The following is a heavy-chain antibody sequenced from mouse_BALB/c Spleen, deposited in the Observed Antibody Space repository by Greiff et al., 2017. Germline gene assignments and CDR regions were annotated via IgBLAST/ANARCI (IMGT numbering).Heavy chain of an antibody. Sequence: EVQVVESGAELVKPGASVKLSCTASGFNIKDTYMHWVKQRPEQGLEWIGRIDPANGNTKYDPKFQGKATITADTSSNTAYLQLSSLTSEDTAVYYCARDEFYYGSDYWGQGTTLTVSS. CDR3: ARDEFYYGSDY. D-gene: IGHD1-2*01. CDR2: IDPANGNT. V-gene: IGHV14-3*02. CDR1: GFNIKDTY. J-gene: IGHJ2*01.